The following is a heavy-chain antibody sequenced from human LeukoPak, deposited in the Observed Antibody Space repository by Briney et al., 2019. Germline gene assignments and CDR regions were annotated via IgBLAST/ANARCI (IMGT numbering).Heavy chain of an antibody. J-gene: IGHJ4*02. Sequence: ASVKVSCKASGYTFTGYYMHWVRQAPGQGLEWMGWINPNSGGTNYAQKFQGRVTMTRDTSISTAYMELSRLRSDDTAVYYCAREAHYHDSSQGYDYWGQGTLVTVSS. CDR2: INPNSGGT. CDR3: AREAHYHDSSQGYDY. V-gene: IGHV1-2*02. D-gene: IGHD3-22*01. CDR1: GYTFTGYY.